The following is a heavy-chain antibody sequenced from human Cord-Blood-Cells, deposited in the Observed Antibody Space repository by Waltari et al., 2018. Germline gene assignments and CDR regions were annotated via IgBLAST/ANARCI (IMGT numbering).Heavy chain of an antibody. J-gene: IGHJ4*02. CDR2: IYYSGST. V-gene: IGHV4-39*01. CDR1: GGSISSSSYY. D-gene: IGHD2-15*01. CDR3: ARHADGYCSGGSCYYFDY. Sequence: QLQLQESGPGLVKPSETLSLTCTVSGGSISSSSYYWGWIRQPPAKGLEWIGSIYYSGSTYYNPSLKSRVTISVDTSKNQFSLKLSSVTAADTAVYYCARHADGYCSGGSCYYFDYWGQGTLVTVSS.